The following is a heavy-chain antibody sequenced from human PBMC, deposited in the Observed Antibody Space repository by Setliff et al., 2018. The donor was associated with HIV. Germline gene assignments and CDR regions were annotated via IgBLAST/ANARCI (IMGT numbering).Heavy chain of an antibody. D-gene: IGHD1-26*01. CDR2: INPNTGGT. J-gene: IGHJ3*02. CDR1: GYTFTGYY. CDR3: ARVGDTSGDAFDI. Sequence: ASVKVSCKASGYTFTGYYMHWVRQAPGQGLEWMGWINPNTGGTEYTQKFQGRVTMTRDTSISIAYMELSRLTSDDTAVYYCARVGDTSGDAFDIWGQGTMVTVSS. V-gene: IGHV1-2*02.